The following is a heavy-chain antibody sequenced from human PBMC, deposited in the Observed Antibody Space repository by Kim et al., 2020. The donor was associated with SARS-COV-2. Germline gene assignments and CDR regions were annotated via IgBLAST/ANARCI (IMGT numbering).Heavy chain of an antibody. V-gene: IGHV3-66*04. CDR2: IYSGGST. Sequence: GGSLRLSCAASGFTVSSNYMSWVRQAPGKGLEWVSVIYSGGSTYYADSVKGRFTISRDNSKNTLYLQMNSLRAEDTAVYYCARLVVTAQDAFDIWGQGTMVTVSS. D-gene: IGHD2-21*02. CDR3: ARLVVTAQDAFDI. J-gene: IGHJ3*02. CDR1: GFTVSSNY.